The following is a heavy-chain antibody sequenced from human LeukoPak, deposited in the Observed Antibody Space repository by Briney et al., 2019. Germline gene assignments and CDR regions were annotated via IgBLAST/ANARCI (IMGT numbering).Heavy chain of an antibody. D-gene: IGHD7-27*01. Sequence: GGSLRLSCAASGFTFSSYSMNWVRQAPGKGLEWVSSISSSSSYMYYADSVKGRFTISRDNAKNSLYLQMNSLRAEDTAVYYCARLGTGDDYWGQGTLVTVSS. V-gene: IGHV3-21*01. J-gene: IGHJ4*02. CDR1: GFTFSSYS. CDR3: ARLGTGDDY. CDR2: ISSSSSYM.